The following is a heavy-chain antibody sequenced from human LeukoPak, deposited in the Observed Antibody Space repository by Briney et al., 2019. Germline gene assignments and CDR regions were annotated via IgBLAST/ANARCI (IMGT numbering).Heavy chain of an antibody. CDR3: ARKNWNYIGDAFDI. J-gene: IGHJ3*02. V-gene: IGHV3-7*01. CDR2: IKQDGSEK. Sequence: GGSLRLSCAASGFTPSRYWMSWVRQAPGKGLEWVANIKQDGSEKYYVDSVKGRFTISRDNAKNSLYLQMNSLRAEDTAVYYCARKNWNYIGDAFDIWGQGTMVTVSS. CDR1: GFTPSRYW. D-gene: IGHD1-7*01.